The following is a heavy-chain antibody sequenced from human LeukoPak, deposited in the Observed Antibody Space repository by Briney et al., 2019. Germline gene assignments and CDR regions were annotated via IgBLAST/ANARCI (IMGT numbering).Heavy chain of an antibody. CDR1: GCTFTGYY. D-gene: IGHD4-11*01. Sequence: ASVKVSCKASGCTFTGYYMHWVRQAPGQGLEWMGWINPNSGGTNYAQKFQGRVTMTRDTSISTAYMERSRLRSDDTAVYYCARIYSNYVGKYFQHWGQGTLVTVSS. CDR3: ARIYSNYVGKYFQH. J-gene: IGHJ1*01. V-gene: IGHV1-2*02. CDR2: INPNSGGT.